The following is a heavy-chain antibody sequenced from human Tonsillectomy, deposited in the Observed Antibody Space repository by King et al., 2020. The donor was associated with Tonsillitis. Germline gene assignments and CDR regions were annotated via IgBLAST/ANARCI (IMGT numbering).Heavy chain of an antibody. D-gene: IGHD2-21*02. CDR1: GFTFSSYG. CDR3: ASEYCGGDCYPGRRAFDI. V-gene: IGHV3-33*01. J-gene: IGHJ3*02. Sequence: VQLVQSGGGVVQPGRSLRLSCAASGFTFSSYGMHWVRQAPGKGLEWVAVIWYDGSNKYYADSVKGRFTISRDNSKNTLYLQMNSLSAEDTAVYYCASEYCGGDCYPGRRAFDIWGQGTMVTVSS. CDR2: IWYDGSNK.